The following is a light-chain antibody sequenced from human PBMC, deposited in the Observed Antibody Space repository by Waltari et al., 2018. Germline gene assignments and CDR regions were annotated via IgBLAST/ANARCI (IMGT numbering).Light chain of an antibody. V-gene: IGKV2-30*02. J-gene: IGKJ2*03. CDR3: GQGTHWPYS. CDR2: KVF. Sequence: EVVMTQYPLSLPITPGHPASISCRSSPSLVHSDGNTYLSCYQQKPGQPPRLLIYKVFNRDSGVPDRFSGSGAGTDFTLKISRVEAEDVGVYYCGQGTHWPYSFGQGTKVEIK. CDR1: PSLVHSDGNTY.